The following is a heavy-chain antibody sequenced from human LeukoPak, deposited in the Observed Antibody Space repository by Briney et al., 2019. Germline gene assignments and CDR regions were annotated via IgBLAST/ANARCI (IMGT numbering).Heavy chain of an antibody. CDR1: GGSINSYY. D-gene: IGHD3-10*01. J-gene: IGHJ5*02. Sequence: SETLSLTCTVSGGSINSYYWSWIRQPPGKGLECIGYIHYTGSTNYNPSLKGRVTISVDTSKNQFSLKLSSVTAADTAIYYCARGGYYGSGNDFRFDPWGQGTLVTVSS. CDR3: ARGGYYGSGNDFRFDP. V-gene: IGHV4-59*01. CDR2: IHYTGST.